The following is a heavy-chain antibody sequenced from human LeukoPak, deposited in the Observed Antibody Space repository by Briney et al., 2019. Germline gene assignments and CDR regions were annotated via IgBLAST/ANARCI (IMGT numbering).Heavy chain of an antibody. D-gene: IGHD3-10*01. Sequence: ASVKVSCKASGYTFTSYDINWVRQAPGQGGEWMGWMNPNNGNKAYAQKFQGRVTITRNTSISTAYMELSSLRSEDTALYYCARVGHYYGSGSSYTYYYYYMDVWGKGTAVTVSS. CDR1: GYTFTSYD. V-gene: IGHV1-8*03. CDR2: MNPNNGNK. CDR3: ARVGHYYGSGSSYTYYYYYMDV. J-gene: IGHJ6*03.